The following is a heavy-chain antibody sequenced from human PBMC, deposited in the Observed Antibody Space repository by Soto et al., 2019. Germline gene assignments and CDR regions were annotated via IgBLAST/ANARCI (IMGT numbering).Heavy chain of an antibody. J-gene: IGHJ6*02. CDR2: INHSGST. CDR1: GGSFSGYY. V-gene: IGHV4-34*01. Sequence: PSETLSLTCAVYGGSFSGYYWSWIRQPPGKGLEWIGEINHSGSTNYNPSLKSRVTISVDTSKNQFSLKLSSVTAADTAVYYCARGAFLTIFYYYYYGMDVWGQGATVTVS. CDR3: ARGAFLTIFYYYYYGMDV. D-gene: IGHD3-3*01.